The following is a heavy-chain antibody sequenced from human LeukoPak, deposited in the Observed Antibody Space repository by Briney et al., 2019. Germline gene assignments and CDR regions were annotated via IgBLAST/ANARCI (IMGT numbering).Heavy chain of an antibody. CDR3: AREPQGHYGDYSFDY. V-gene: IGHV3-73*01. D-gene: IGHD4-17*01. J-gene: IGHJ4*02. CDR1: GFTFSGSA. CDR2: IRSKANSYAT. Sequence: PGGSLRLSCAASGFTFSGSAMHWVRQASGKGLEWVGRIRSKANSYATAYAASVKGRFTISRDDSKNTAYLQMNSLRAEDTAVYYCAREPQGHYGDYSFDYWGQGTLVTVSS.